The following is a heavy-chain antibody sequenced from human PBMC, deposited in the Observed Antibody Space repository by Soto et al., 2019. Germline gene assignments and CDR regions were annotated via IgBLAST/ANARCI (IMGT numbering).Heavy chain of an antibody. V-gene: IGHV4-31*03. D-gene: IGHD3-22*01. CDR3: AREGGSYDSGGYLIRGAFDI. Sequence: SETLSLTCTVSGGSTSPGDYYWNWIRQHPGKGLEWIGSIHYRGTSYYNPSLQSRLSISVDTSKSQFSLTLSSVTAADTAMYYCAREGGSYDSGGYLIRGAFDIWGQGTMVTVSS. CDR2: IHYRGTS. J-gene: IGHJ3*02. CDR1: GGSTSPGDYY.